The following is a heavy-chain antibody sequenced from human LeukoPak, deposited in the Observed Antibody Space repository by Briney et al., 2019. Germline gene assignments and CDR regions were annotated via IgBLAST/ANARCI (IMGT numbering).Heavy chain of an antibody. CDR2: IKDDGSEK. Sequence: PGGSLRLSCAASGFTFGESWMNWVRQPPGKGLKWVAAIKDDGSEKYHVDSVRGRFTISRDNAKNSLYLQMNSLGVEDTAVYYCATYSNWVAGDVWGQGTTVYVSS. V-gene: IGHV3-7*01. CDR3: ATYSNWVAGDV. D-gene: IGHD2-21*01. J-gene: IGHJ6*02. CDR1: GFTFGESW.